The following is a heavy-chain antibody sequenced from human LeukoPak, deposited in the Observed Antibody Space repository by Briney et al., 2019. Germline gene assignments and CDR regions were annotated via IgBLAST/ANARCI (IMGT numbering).Heavy chain of an antibody. D-gene: IGHD5-18*01. CDR1: GYTFTDYY. J-gene: IGHJ4*02. Sequence: ASVKVSCKASGYTFTDYYIHWVRQAPGQGLEWMGWISPNSGGSNYAQKFQGRVTMTRDTSINTAYMELSGLRSDDAAVYFCAGESSRGYTYAFDYWGQGTLVSVSS. CDR3: AGESSRGYTYAFDY. V-gene: IGHV1-2*02. CDR2: ISPNSGGS.